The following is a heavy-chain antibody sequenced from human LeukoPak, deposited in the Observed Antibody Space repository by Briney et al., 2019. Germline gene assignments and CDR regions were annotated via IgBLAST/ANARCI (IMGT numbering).Heavy chain of an antibody. CDR3: ASEMYYYGSDRYHKGQI. Sequence: GLSLILSYPSSGLTFIRYSRHWGRQSPLKWLLWVSFINFDGSITTYALFMQVRFTIYIHNITNTLYLEMNNLRDEDTAVYYCASEMYYYGSDRYHKGQIWGQGTLVTVSS. J-gene: IGHJ4*02. CDR2: INFDGSIT. CDR1: GLTFIRYS. V-gene: IGHV3-74*01. D-gene: IGHD3-10*01.